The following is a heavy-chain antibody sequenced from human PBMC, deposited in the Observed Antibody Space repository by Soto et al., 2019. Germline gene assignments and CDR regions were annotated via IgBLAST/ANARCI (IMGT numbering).Heavy chain of an antibody. CDR2: INSDGSST. D-gene: IGHD2-21*02. V-gene: IGHV3-74*01. J-gene: IGHJ6*02. CDR3: ARRGGDSNYYYYGMDV. CDR1: GFTFSSYW. Sequence: GSLRLSCAASGFTFSSYWMHWVRQAPGKGLVWVSRINSDGSSTSYADSVKGRFTISRDNAKNTLYLQMNSLRAEDTAVYYCARRGGDSNYYYYGMDVWGQGTTVTVSS.